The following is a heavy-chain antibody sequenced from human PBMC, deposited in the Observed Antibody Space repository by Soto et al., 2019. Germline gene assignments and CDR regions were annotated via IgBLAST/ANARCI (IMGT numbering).Heavy chain of an antibody. Sequence: RSLTCTVSDDFISSYYRYWICQPHGQGLERKGRVSTNGATNYNPTLESRVTMSVDTSKNQFSLKLNSVAAADTAVYFCASADYEILTGSYGMAVWGQGPTVTVSS. J-gene: IGHJ6*02. CDR2: VSTNGAT. CDR3: ASADYEILTGSYGMAV. D-gene: IGHD3-9*01. CDR1: DDFISSYY. V-gene: IGHV4-4*07.